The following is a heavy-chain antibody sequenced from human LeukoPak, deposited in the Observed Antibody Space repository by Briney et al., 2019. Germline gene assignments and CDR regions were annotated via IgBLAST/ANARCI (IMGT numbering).Heavy chain of an antibody. Sequence: SQTLSLTCTVSGGSISSGGYYWSWIRQHPGKGLEWIGYIYYSGSTYYNPSLKSRVTISVDTSKNQFSLKLSSVTAADTAVYYCARVPTLYGLQYWFDPWGQGALVTVSS. J-gene: IGHJ5*02. CDR1: GGSISSGGYY. CDR3: ARVPTLYGLQYWFDP. D-gene: IGHD3-10*01. CDR2: IYYSGST. V-gene: IGHV4-31*03.